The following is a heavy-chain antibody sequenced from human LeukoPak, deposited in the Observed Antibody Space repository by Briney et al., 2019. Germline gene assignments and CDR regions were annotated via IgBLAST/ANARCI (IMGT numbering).Heavy chain of an antibody. J-gene: IGHJ4*02. V-gene: IGHV1-8*01. D-gene: IGHD2-2*01. CDR2: MNPNSGNT. CDR3: ARVRSTSCYCDY. CDR1: GYTFTSYD. Sequence: ASVKVSCKASGYTFTSYDINWVRQATGQGLEWMGWMNPNSGNTGYAQKFQGRVTMTRNTSISTAYMELSSLRSEDTAVYYCARVRSTSCYCDYWGQGTLVTVS.